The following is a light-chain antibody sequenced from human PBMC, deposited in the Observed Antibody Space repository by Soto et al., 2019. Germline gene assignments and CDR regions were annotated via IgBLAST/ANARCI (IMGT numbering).Light chain of an antibody. CDR2: KAS. Sequence: DIQMTQSPSTLSASVGDRVNITCRASQIVSPWLAWYQQKAGKAPKLLIYKASSLEDGVPSRFSGSVSGTEFTLTINRLQHDDFASYFCQRCYSFTWTFGRGTTVENK. CDR3: QRCYSFTWT. J-gene: IGKJ1*01. V-gene: IGKV1-5*03. CDR1: QIVSPW.